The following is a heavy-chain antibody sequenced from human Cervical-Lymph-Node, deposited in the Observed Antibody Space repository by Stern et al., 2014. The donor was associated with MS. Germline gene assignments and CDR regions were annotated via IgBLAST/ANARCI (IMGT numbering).Heavy chain of an antibody. J-gene: IGHJ4*02. CDR2: IYCDDDK. CDR1: GFSVSTSGVG. D-gene: IGHD5-12*01. CDR3: ARIIDNSGYDYVY. Sequence: QVTLKESGPTLVKPTQTLTLTCSFSGFSVSTSGVGVGWIRPPPGKALEWRALIYCDDDKRYSPSLKSRLTITKNTTKNQVVLKMTNMDPVDTATYYCARIIDNSGYDYVYWGQGTLVTVSS. V-gene: IGHV2-5*02.